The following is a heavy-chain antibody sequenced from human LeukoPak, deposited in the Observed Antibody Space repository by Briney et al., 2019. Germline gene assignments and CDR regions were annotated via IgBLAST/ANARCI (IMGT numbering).Heavy chain of an antibody. Sequence: ASVKVSCKASGGTFSSYAISWVRQAPGQGLEWMGRIIPILGIANYAQKFQGRVTITADKPTSTAYMELSSLRSEDTAVYYCARALYDILTGHPTYGMDVWGQGTTVTVSS. CDR3: ARALYDILTGHPTYGMDV. CDR1: GGTFSSYA. V-gene: IGHV1-69*04. D-gene: IGHD3-9*01. CDR2: IIPILGIA. J-gene: IGHJ6*02.